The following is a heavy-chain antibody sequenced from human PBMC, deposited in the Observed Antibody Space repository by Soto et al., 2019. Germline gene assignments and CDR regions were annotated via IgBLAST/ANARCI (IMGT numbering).Heavy chain of an antibody. V-gene: IGHV1-3*01. CDR3: VRDGAVAGNINFDF. CDR1: CYTFTNYA. Sequence: SVKDSFKDSCYTFTNYAVHGGRQAPGQRLEWMGWMNAGDGNTKYSRNFQGRVTITMDTSASTAYMALSSLRSEDTAVYYCVRDGAVAGNINFDFWGQGTLVTVSS. J-gene: IGHJ4*02. CDR2: MNAGDGNT. D-gene: IGHD6-19*01.